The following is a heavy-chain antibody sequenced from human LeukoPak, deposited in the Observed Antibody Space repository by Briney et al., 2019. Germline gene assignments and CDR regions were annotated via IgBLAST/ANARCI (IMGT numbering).Heavy chain of an antibody. V-gene: IGHV3-30*04. CDR3: AKYRLIWLPAPVFDN. J-gene: IGHJ4*02. D-gene: IGHD5-24*01. CDR2: ISDDGSKI. CDR1: GSTFSTDA. Sequence: GGSLRLSCAASGSTFSTDAMHWVRQAPGKGLEWVAVISDDGSKIYYADSVKGRFTISRDNAKNSLYLQMNSLRAEDTAVYYCAKYRLIWLPAPVFDNWGQGTLVTVSS.